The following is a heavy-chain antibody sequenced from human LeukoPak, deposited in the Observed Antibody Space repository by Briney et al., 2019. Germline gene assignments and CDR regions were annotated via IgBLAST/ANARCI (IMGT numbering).Heavy chain of an antibody. CDR3: ARAGYYYDSSGYYRLSDY. CDR1: GFTFSSYS. D-gene: IGHD3-22*01. V-gene: IGHV3-48*01. CDR2: ISSSSSTI. Sequence: GGSLRLSCAASGFTFSSYSMNWVRQAPGKGLEWVSYISSSSSTIYYADSVKGRFTISRDNAKNSLYLQMNSLRAEDTAVYYCARAGYYYDSSGYYRLSDYWGQGTLVTVSS. J-gene: IGHJ4*02.